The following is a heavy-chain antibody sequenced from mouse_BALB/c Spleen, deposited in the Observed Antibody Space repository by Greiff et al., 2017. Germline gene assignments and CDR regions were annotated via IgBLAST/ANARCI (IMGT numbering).Heavy chain of an antibody. J-gene: IGHJ4*01. D-gene: IGHD2-14*01. CDR3: ARRGYRIYAMDY. Sequence: EVQLVESGPGLVKPSQSLSLTCTVTGYSITSDYAWNWIRQFPGNKLEWMGYISYSGSTSYNPSLKSRISITRDTSKNQFFLQLNSVTTEDTATYYCARRGYRIYAMDYWGQGTSVTVSS. V-gene: IGHV3-2*02. CDR1: GYSITSDYA. CDR2: ISYSGST.